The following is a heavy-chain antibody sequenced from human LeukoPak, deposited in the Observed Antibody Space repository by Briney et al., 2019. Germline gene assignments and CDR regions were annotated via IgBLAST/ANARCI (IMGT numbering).Heavy chain of an antibody. J-gene: IGHJ6*03. CDR3: ARVGVTFMYYYYRDV. Sequence: PSETLSLTCTVSGGSISSSSYYWGWIRQPPGKGLEWIGSIYYSGSTYYNPSLKSRVTISVDTSKNQFSLKLSSVTAADTAVYYCARVGVTFMYYYYRDVGGKGTTVTVSS. CDR2: IYYSGST. V-gene: IGHV4-39*01. D-gene: IGHD4-23*01. CDR1: GGSISSSSYY.